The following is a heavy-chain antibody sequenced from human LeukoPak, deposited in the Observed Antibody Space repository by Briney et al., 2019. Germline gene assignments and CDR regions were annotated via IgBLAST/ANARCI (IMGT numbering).Heavy chain of an antibody. D-gene: IGHD1-26*01. CDR1: GDSVSSNSAA. CDR3: ARDSEVGATYFDY. J-gene: IGHJ4*02. CDR2: TYYRSKWYD. V-gene: IGHV6-1*01. Sequence: SQTLSLTCAISGDSVSSNSAAWNWIRQSPSRGLEWLGRTYYRSKWYDDYAVFVKSRITISPDPSKNQFSLHLNPVTPEDTAIYYCARDSEVGATYFDYWGQGTLVTVSS.